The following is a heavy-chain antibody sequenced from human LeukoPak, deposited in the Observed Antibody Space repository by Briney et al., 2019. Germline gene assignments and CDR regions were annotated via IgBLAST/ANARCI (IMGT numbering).Heavy chain of an antibody. V-gene: IGHV3-23*01. Sequence: PGGSLRLSCVASGFHFARSTMNWVREIPGKGPEWVAVITNSGGNFFYADYVQGRFLISRDKSKNSFYKQMSRLRAEDTAIYYGAKDAARATNRRWSNYMDVWGKGTSAIVS. CDR1: GFHFARST. D-gene: IGHD2-8*01. J-gene: IGHJ6*03. CDR3: AKDAARATNRRWSNYMDV. CDR2: ITNSGGNF.